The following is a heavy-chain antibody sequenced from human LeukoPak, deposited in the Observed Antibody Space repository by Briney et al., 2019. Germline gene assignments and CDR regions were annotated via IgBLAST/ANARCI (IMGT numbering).Heavy chain of an antibody. J-gene: IGHJ4*02. CDR1: GFTFDDYA. D-gene: IGHD3-10*01. CDR3: ARGRWFGESPFDY. V-gene: IGHV3-9*01. CDR2: ISWNSGTI. Sequence: GGSLRLSCAASGFTFDDYAMHWVRQTPGKGLEWVSGISWNSGTIGYADSVKGRFTISRDNAKNSLYLQMNSLRTGDTALYYCARGRWFGESPFDYWGQGTLVAVSS.